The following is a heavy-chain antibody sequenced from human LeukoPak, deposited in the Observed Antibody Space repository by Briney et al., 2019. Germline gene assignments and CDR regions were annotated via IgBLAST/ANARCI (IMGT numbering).Heavy chain of an antibody. D-gene: IGHD1-26*01. CDR3: ARDVSSLLKGEEYFDS. CDR2: IYYSGST. Sequence: PSETLSLTCAVSGGSISSGGYSWSWIRQPPGKGLEWIGYIYYSGSTYYNPSLKSRVTISIDTSKNQLSLKLNSVTAADTAVYYCARDVSSLLKGEEYFDSWGQGTLVTVSS. J-gene: IGHJ4*02. CDR1: GGSISSGGYS. V-gene: IGHV4-30-4*07.